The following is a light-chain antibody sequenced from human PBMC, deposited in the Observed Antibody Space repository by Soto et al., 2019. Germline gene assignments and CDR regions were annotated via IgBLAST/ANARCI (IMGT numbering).Light chain of an antibody. CDR3: QQYNNWPS. CDR2: DIS. V-gene: IGKV3-15*01. Sequence: EIVLTQSPGTLSLSPGERATLSCRASQSVSSSYLAWYQQRPGQAPRLLIYDISNRATGVPARFSGSGSETEFTLTIRSLQSEDFAVYFCQQYNNWPSFGQGTRLENK. CDR1: QSVSSSY. J-gene: IGKJ5*01.